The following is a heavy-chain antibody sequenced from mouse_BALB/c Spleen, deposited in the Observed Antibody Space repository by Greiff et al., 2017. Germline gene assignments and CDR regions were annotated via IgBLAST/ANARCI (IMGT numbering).Heavy chain of an antibody. CDR2: IDPANGNT. CDR3: ATIYDS. Sequence: VQLKQSGAELVKPGASVKLSCTASGFNIKDSYMHWVKQRPEQGLEWIGRIDPANGNTKYDPKFQGKATITADTSSNTAYLQLSSLTSEDTAVYYCATIYDSWGQGTTLTVSS. D-gene: IGHD2-3*01. J-gene: IGHJ2*01. V-gene: IGHV14-3*02. CDR1: GFNIKDSY.